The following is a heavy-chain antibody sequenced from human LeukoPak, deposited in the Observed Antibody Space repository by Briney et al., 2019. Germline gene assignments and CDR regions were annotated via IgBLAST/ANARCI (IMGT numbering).Heavy chain of an antibody. CDR1: GGSISSYY. V-gene: IGHV4-59*01. CDR3: ARVLGRRSTTPEPI. J-gene: IGHJ3*02. CDR2: IYYSGST. D-gene: IGHD2-2*01. Sequence: PSETLSLTCTVSGGSISSYYWSWIRQPPGKGLEWIGYIYYSGSTNYNPSLKSRVTISVDTSKNQFSLKLSSVTAADTAVYYCARVLGRRSTTPEPIWGQGTMVTVSS.